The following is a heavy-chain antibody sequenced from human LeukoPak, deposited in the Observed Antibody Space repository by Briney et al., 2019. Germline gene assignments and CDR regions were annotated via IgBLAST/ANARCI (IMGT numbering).Heavy chain of an antibody. Sequence: GGSLRLSCAASGFTVSTTYMSWVRQAPGKGLEWVSIIYTGGSTYYAHSVKGRFTISRDNSKNTVYLQMNSLRAEDTAVYFCARDLGTNDAFDIWGQGTMLTVSS. J-gene: IGHJ3*02. CDR1: GFTVSTTY. CDR2: IYTGGST. D-gene: IGHD7-27*01. CDR3: ARDLGTNDAFDI. V-gene: IGHV3-53*01.